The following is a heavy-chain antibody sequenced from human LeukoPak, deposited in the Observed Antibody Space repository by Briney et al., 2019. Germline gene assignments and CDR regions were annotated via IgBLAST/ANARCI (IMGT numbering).Heavy chain of an antibody. V-gene: IGHV3-74*01. J-gene: IGHJ4*02. CDR3: ARDPDAWEVTIDH. CDR1: GFTFRSYW. CDR2: INSGGSST. D-gene: IGHD1-26*01. Sequence: GGSLRLSCAASGFTFRSYWMHWVRQAPGKGLVWVSRINSGGSSTSYADSVKGRFTISRDNAKNTLYLQMNSLRAEDTAVYYCARDPDAWEVTIDHWGQGTLVTVSS.